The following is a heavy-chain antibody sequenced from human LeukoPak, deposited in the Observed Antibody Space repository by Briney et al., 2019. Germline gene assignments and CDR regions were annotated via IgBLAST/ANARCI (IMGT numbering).Heavy chain of an antibody. Sequence: SQTLSLTCTVSGNSISSGDNYWSWIRQPAGKGLEWIGNILNGGKTHYHPSLKSRVTISGDTSKNQFSLKLSSVTAADTAVYYCARSPDSDRLDYWGQGTLVTVSS. CDR3: ARSPDSDRLDY. J-gene: IGHJ4*02. CDR2: ILNGGKT. V-gene: IGHV4-61*09. CDR1: GNSISSGDNY. D-gene: IGHD3-22*01.